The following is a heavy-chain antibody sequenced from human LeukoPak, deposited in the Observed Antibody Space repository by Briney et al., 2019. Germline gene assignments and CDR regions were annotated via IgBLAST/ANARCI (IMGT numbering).Heavy chain of an antibody. CDR1: GFTFSSYG. CDR3: TRGPGYDYVWGSYRADY. V-gene: IGHV3-64*01. J-gene: IGHJ4*02. Sequence: GGSLRLSCAASGFTFSSYGMHWVRQAPGRGLEYVSAISSNGGSTYYANSVKGRFTISRDNSKNTLYLQMGSLRAEDMAVYYCTRGPGYDYVWGSYRADYWGQGTLVTVSS. CDR2: ISSNGGST. D-gene: IGHD3-16*02.